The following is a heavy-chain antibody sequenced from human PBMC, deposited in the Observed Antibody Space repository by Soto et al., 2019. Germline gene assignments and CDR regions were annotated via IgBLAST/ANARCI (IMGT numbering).Heavy chain of an antibody. Sequence: VKVSYKESGGTFSSNAISWLRQAPGQGIEWMGGIIPIFGTASYAQKFQGRVTITADKSTSTAYMELSSLRSEDTAVYYCASSPYYYDSSGYPQTEIDFWGQGTLVTVSS. V-gene: IGHV1-69*06. CDR3: ASSPYYYDSSGYPQTEIDF. D-gene: IGHD3-22*01. CDR2: IIPIFGTA. CDR1: GGTFSSNA. J-gene: IGHJ4*02.